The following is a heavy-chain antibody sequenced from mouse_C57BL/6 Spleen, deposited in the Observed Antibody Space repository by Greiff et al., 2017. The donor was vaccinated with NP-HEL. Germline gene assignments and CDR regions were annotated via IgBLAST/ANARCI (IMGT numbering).Heavy chain of an antibody. J-gene: IGHJ4*01. Sequence: EVQLVESGGDLVKPGGSLKLSCAASGFTFSSYGMSWVRQTPDKRLEWVATISSGGSYTYYPDSVKGRFTISRDNATNTLYLQMSSLKSEDTAMYYCARIYYDYGYAMDYWGQGTSVTVSS. CDR2: ISSGGSYT. CDR3: ARIYYDYGYAMDY. D-gene: IGHD2-4*01. CDR1: GFTFSSYG. V-gene: IGHV5-6*01.